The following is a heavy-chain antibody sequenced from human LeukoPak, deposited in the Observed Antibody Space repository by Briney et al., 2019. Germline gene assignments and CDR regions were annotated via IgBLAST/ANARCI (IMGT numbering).Heavy chain of an antibody. CDR2: ISGSGGST. V-gene: IGHV3-23*01. CDR1: GFTFSSQP. J-gene: IGHJ6*03. Sequence: PGGSLRLSCAASGFTFSSQPMSWVRQAPGKGLEWVSVISGSGGSTYYADSVKGRFTISRDNSKNTLYLQMNSLRAEDTAVYYCATDNLRFYYYMDVWGKGTTVTVSS. D-gene: IGHD5/OR15-5a*01. CDR3: ATDNLRFYYYMDV.